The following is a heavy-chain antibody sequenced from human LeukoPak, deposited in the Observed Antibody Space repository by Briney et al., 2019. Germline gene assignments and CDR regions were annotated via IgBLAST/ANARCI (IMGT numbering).Heavy chain of an antibody. CDR1: GGSFSGYY. D-gene: IGHD2-15*01. Sequence: SETLSLTCAVYGGSFSGYYWSWIRQPPGKGLEWIGEINHSGSTNYNPSLKSRVTISVDTSKNQFSLKLSSVTAADTAVYYCAGGDEQGYCSGGSCFPFDYWGQGTLVTVSS. V-gene: IGHV4-34*01. CDR2: INHSGST. CDR3: AGGDEQGYCSGGSCFPFDY. J-gene: IGHJ4*02.